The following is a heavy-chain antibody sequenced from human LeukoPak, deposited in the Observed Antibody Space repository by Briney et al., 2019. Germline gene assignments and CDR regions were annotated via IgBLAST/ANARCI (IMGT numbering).Heavy chain of an antibody. CDR3: AREVYDDYPNYYYYGMDG. J-gene: IGHJ6*02. CDR1: GYTFTSYG. Sequence: GASVKVSCKASGYTFTSYGISWVRQAPGPGLEWMGWVSAYNGNTNYAQKLQGRDTMTTDTSTSTAYKELRSLRSHDTAVYYCAREVYDDYPNYYYYGMDGWGQGTTGTVSS. CDR2: VSAYNGNT. V-gene: IGHV1-18*01. D-gene: IGHD4-17*01.